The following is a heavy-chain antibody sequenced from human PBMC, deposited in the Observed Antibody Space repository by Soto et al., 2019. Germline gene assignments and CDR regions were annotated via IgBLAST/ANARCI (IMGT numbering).Heavy chain of an antibody. CDR1: GYTFSSYY. CDR3: ERGLGLGDC. J-gene: IGHJ4*02. Sequence: QVQLVQSGAEVKKPGASVKVSCKASGYTFSSYYIHWVRQAPGQGLEWIGIINPNGGSTNSAQNFEGRLTVTRETSKATVYMDLSALTSDDTAMYYCERGLGLGDCWGQGTLVTVSS. CDR2: INPNGGST. V-gene: IGHV1-46*01.